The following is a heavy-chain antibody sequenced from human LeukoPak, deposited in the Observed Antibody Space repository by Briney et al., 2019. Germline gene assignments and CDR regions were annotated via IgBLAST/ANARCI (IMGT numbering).Heavy chain of an antibody. V-gene: IGHV4-30-4*01. CDR2: IYYSGST. D-gene: IGHD6-19*01. CDR3: AREPQDHSSEDY. CDR1: GGSISSGDYY. J-gene: IGHJ4*02. Sequence: SETLSLTWTVSGGSISSGDYYWSWIRQPPGKGLEWIGYIYYSGSTYYNPSLKSRVTISVDTSKNQFSLKLSSVTAADTAVYYCAREPQDHSSEDYWGQGTLVTVSS.